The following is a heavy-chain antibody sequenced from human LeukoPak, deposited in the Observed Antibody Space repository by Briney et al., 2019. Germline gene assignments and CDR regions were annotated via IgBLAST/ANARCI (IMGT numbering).Heavy chain of an antibody. J-gene: IGHJ4*02. CDR1: GYTFTSYY. V-gene: IGHV1-46*01. D-gene: IGHD3-3*01. CDR2: INPSGGST. CDR3: ARDRQNKDFWSGGDY. Sequence: ASVKVSCKASGYTFTSYYMHWVRQAPGQGLEWMGIINPSGGSTSYAQKFQGRVTMTRDTSTSTVYMELSSLRSEDMAVYYCARDRQNKDFWSGGDYWGQGTLVTVSS.